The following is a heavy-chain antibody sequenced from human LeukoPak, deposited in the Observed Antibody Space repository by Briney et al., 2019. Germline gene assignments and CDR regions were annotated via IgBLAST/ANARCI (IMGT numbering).Heavy chain of an antibody. Sequence: GGSLRLSCAASGFTFSSYEMNWVRQAPGKGLEWVSYISSSGSTIYYADSVKGRFTISRDNAKNTLYLQMNSLRAEDTAVYYCARDLRWLRIPVYWGQGTLVTVSS. CDR1: GFTFSSYE. D-gene: IGHD5-24*01. J-gene: IGHJ4*02. CDR2: ISSSGSTI. V-gene: IGHV3-48*03. CDR3: ARDLRWLRIPVY.